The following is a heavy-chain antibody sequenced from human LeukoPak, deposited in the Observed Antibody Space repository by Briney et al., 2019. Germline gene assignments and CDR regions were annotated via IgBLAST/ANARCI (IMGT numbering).Heavy chain of an antibody. V-gene: IGHV4-61*10. D-gene: IGHD3-9*01. CDR2: IYTSGST. Sequence: PSETLSLTCTVSGNSISSGDYYWSWIRQPAGKGLEWIGCIYTSGSTNYNPSLKSRVTISVDTSKNQFSLKLSSVTAADTAVYYCARAANFDWYNAFDIWGQGTMVTVSS. CDR1: GNSISSGDYY. CDR3: ARAANFDWYNAFDI. J-gene: IGHJ3*02.